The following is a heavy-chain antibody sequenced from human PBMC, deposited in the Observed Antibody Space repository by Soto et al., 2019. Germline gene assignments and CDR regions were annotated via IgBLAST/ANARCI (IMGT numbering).Heavy chain of an antibody. V-gene: IGHV4-31*03. Sequence: SETLSLTCTVSGGSIRSGGYYWSWVRQNPRRGLEWIGNIYYSGNTYYNPSLKSRLTISVDTSKNQFSLNLSSVTAADTAVYYCARDRLMATAGTARHYFGLDVWSQGTTVPVSS. CDR2: IYYSGNT. CDR1: GGSIRSGGYY. J-gene: IGHJ6*02. CDR3: ARDRLMATAGTARHYFGLDV. D-gene: IGHD5-18*01.